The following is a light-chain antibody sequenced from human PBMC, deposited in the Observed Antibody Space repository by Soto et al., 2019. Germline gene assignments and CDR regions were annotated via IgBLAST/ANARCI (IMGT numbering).Light chain of an antibody. CDR1: SSDIGAYNY. CDR3: RSYTSSNTLV. V-gene: IGLV2-14*01. CDR2: DVS. Sequence: QSALTQPASVSGSPGQSITISCTGTSSDIGAYNYVSWYQQHPGKVPKLMIYDVSNRPSGVSDRFSGSKSGNTASLTISGLQTEDEADYYCRSYTSSNTLVFGGGTQLTVL. J-gene: IGLJ2*01.